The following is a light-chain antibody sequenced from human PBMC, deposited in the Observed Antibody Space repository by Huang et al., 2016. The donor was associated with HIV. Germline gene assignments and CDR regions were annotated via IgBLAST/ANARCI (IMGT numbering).Light chain of an antibody. V-gene: IGKV3-15*01. Sequence: EIVMTQSPATLSVSPGERATLFCRASQNVSTNLAWYQQKLGQAPRLLIDGASTRATGIPARFSGSGSGTEFTLTISSLQSEDLAVYYCQQYNKWPPPFGGGTKVEIK. CDR1: QNVSTN. CDR3: QQYNKWPPP. J-gene: IGKJ4*01. CDR2: GAS.